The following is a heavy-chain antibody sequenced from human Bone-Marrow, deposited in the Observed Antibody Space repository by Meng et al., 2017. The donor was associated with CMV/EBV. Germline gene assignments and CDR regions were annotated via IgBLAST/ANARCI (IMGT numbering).Heavy chain of an antibody. CDR2: ISAYNGNT. J-gene: IGHJ4*02. D-gene: IGHD1-26*01. CDR1: GYTFTGYY. V-gene: IGHV1-18*04. CDR3: ARANTYSGSYFY. Sequence: ASVKVSCKASGYTFTGYYMHWVRQAPGQGLEWMGWISAYNGNTNYAQKLQGRVTMTTDTSTSTAYMELRSLRSDDTAVYYCARANTYSGSYFYWGQGTLVTVSS.